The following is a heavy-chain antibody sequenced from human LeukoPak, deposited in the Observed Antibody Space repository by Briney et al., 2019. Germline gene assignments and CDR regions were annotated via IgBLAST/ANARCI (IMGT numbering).Heavy chain of an antibody. CDR2: IYYSGRT. Sequence: SETLSLTCTVSGGSIGTYYWGWIRQPPGKGLEWIGSIYYSGRTYYNPSLKSRVTISVDTSKNQFSLKLSSVTAADTAVYYCASRDTTMVYYFDYWGQGTLVTVSS. CDR1: GGSIGTYY. CDR3: ASRDTTMVYYFDY. V-gene: IGHV4-39*07. D-gene: IGHD5-18*01. J-gene: IGHJ4*02.